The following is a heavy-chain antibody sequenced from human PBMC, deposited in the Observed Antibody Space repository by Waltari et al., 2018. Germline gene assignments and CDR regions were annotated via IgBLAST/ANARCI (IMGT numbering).Heavy chain of an antibody. CDR2: ISGSGQAT. V-gene: IGHV3-23*01. J-gene: IGHJ6*02. Sequence: VQLLESGGGLVQPGGSLRLSCAASGFTFGTYSMSWVRQAPGRGLEWVSAISGSGQATDYADSVKGRFTSSRDNPTNTLYLHMNNLRAGDTAIYYCAKGGWGSWSHYPYYYDMDVWGQGTTVTVSS. CDR1: GFTFGTYS. D-gene: IGHD6-13*01. CDR3: AKGGWGSWSHYPYYYDMDV.